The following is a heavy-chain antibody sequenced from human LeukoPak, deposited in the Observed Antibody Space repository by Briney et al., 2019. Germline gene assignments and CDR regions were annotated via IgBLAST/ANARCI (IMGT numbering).Heavy chain of an antibody. J-gene: IGHJ4*02. CDR3: ARLNRRITIFGVVKNKGYYFDY. CDR1: GGSFSGYY. CDR2: INHSGST. D-gene: IGHD3-3*01. Sequence: SETLSLTCAVYGGSFSGYYWSWIRQPPGKGLGWIGEINHSGSTNYNPSLKSRVTISVDTSKNQFSLKLSSVTAADTAVYYCARLNRRITIFGVVKNKGYYFDYWGQGTLVTVSS. V-gene: IGHV4-34*01.